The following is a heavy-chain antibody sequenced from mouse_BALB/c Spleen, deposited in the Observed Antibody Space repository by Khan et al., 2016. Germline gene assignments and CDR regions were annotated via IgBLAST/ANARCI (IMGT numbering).Heavy chain of an antibody. CDR2: ISDGGSYT. CDR1: GFTFSDYY. J-gene: IGHJ3*01. CDR3: AREGLRRGFAY. V-gene: IGHV5-4*02. D-gene: IGHD2-4*01. Sequence: EVELVESGGGLVKPGGSLKLSCAASGFTFSDYYMYWVRQTPEKRLEWVATISDGGSYTYYPDSVKGRFTISRDNAKNNLYLQMSSLKSEDTAMYYCAREGLRRGFAYWGQGTQVTVSA.